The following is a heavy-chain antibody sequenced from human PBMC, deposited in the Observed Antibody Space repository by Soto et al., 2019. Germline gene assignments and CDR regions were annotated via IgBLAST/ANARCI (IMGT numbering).Heavy chain of an antibody. Sequence: EVQLVESGGGLVQPGGSLRLSCEASGFAFSTFWMHWVRQAPGKGLVWVSRINSDGSSTYYADSEKGRVTISRDNAKNTLYLQLNSLRPEDTAVYYCARDFEYWGQGTLVTVSS. V-gene: IGHV3-74*01. CDR3: ARDFEY. CDR2: INSDGSST. CDR1: GFAFSTFW. J-gene: IGHJ4*02.